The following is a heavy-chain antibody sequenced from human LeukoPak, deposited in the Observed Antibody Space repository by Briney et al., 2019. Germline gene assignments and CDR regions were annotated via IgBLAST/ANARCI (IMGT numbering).Heavy chain of an antibody. CDR2: IYHSGST. CDR1: GYSISSGYY. CDR3: ARVDYGGNSTPFDY. J-gene: IGHJ4*02. V-gene: IGHV4-38-2*02. D-gene: IGHD4-23*01. Sequence: PSETLSLTCTVCGYSISSGYYWGWIRQPPGKGLEWIGSIYHSGSTYYNPSLKSRVTISVDASKNQFSLKLSSVTAADTAVYYCARVDYGGNSTPFDYWGQGTLVTVSS.